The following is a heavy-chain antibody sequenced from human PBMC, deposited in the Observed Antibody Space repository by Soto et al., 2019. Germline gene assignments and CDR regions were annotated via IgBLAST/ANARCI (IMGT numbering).Heavy chain of an antibody. Sequence: GGSLRLSCAASGFTFSSYAMSWVRQAPGKGLEWVSAISGSGGSTYYADSVKGRFTISRDNSKNTLYLQMNSLKTEDTAVYYCTADTAMTNYGMDVWGQGTTVTVSS. CDR2: ISGSGGST. V-gene: IGHV3-23*01. CDR3: TADTAMTNYGMDV. J-gene: IGHJ6*02. CDR1: GFTFSSYA. D-gene: IGHD5-18*01.